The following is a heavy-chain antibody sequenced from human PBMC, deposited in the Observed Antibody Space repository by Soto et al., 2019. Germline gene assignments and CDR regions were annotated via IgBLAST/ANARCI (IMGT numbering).Heavy chain of an antibody. CDR3: ASSNPYGRGYFQH. V-gene: IGHV4-59*12. CDR1: GGSISSYY. J-gene: IGHJ1*01. D-gene: IGHD4-17*01. CDR2: IYYSGST. Sequence: ETLSLTCTVSGGSISSYYWSWIRQPPGKGLEWIGYIYYSGSTNYNPSLKSRVTISVDTSKNQFSLKLSSVTAADTAVYYCASSNPYGRGYFQHWGQGTLVTVSS.